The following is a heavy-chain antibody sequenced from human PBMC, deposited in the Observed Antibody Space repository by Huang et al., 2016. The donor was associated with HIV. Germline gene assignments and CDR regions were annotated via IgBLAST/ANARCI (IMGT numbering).Heavy chain of an antibody. D-gene: IGHD3-10*01. Sequence: QVQLQESGPGLVKPSETLSLTCTVSGGFISGQYWSWIRQPPGKGLEWIGSIYYRRSTNYNPSLKSRATISVDTSKNQFSLKVSSVTAADTAVYYCARERRTQLWFGELSDSVSYFDYWGQGTLVTVSS. V-gene: IGHV4-59*11. CDR3: ARERRTQLWFGELSDSVSYFDY. CDR2: IYYRRST. J-gene: IGHJ4*02. CDR1: GGFISGQY.